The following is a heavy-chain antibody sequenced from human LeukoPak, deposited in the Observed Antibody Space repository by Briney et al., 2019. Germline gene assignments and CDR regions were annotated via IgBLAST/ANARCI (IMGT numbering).Heavy chain of an antibody. Sequence: SETLSLTCTVSGGSISSGGYYWGWIRQPPGKGLEWIGSIYYSGSTYYNPSLKSRVTISVDTSKNQFSLKLSSVTAADTAVYYCARHMQWELLDAFDIWGQGTMVTVSS. CDR1: GGSISSGGYY. CDR2: IYYSGST. V-gene: IGHV4-39*01. CDR3: ARHMQWELLDAFDI. D-gene: IGHD1-26*01. J-gene: IGHJ3*02.